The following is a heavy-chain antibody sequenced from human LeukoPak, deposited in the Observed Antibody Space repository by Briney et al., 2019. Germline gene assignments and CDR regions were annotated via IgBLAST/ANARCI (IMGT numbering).Heavy chain of an antibody. Sequence: GASVKVSCKASGGTFSSYAISWVRQAPGQGLEWTGGIILIFGTANYAQKFQGRVTITADESTSTAYMELSSLRSEDTAVYYCARAYCSGGSCYPFYYGMDVWGKGTTVTVSS. J-gene: IGHJ6*04. CDR2: IILIFGTA. V-gene: IGHV1-69*13. CDR3: ARAYCSGGSCYPFYYGMDV. CDR1: GGTFSSYA. D-gene: IGHD2-15*01.